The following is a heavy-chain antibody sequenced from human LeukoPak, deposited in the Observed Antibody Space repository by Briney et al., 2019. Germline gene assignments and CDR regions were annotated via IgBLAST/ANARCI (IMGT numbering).Heavy chain of an antibody. CDR3: ARDAQRGFDYSNSLEY. J-gene: IGHJ4*01. Sequence: PGGSLRLSCAASGFIFSHYGMHWVRQAPGKGLEWVAVIWSDGSNRFYAGSVKGRFTISRDNSQNTLFQQMNSLRAEDTAMYYCARDAQRGFDYSNSLEYWGHGTLVTVSS. CDR2: IWSDGSNR. CDR1: GFIFSHYG. V-gene: IGHV3-33*01. D-gene: IGHD4-11*01.